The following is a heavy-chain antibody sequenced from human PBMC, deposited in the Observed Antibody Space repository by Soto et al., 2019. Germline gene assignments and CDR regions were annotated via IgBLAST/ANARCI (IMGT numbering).Heavy chain of an antibody. J-gene: IGHJ6*02. Sequence: SQTLSLTCAISGDSVSSNRVTWNWIRQPPSRGLEWLGRIYYRSEWYNDYAVSVKSRITINPDTSKNQFSLHLNSVTPEDTAVYYCAKVLVRGYYYYGMDVWGQGTTVTVSS. CDR3: AKVLVRGYYYYGMDV. V-gene: IGHV6-1*01. CDR2: IYYRSEWYN. D-gene: IGHD3-10*01. CDR1: GDSVSSNRVT.